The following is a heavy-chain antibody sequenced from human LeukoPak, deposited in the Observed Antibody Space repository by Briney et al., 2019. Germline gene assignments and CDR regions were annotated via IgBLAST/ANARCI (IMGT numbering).Heavy chain of an antibody. J-gene: IGHJ4*02. CDR3: ARGVLRYFDWLNYFDY. D-gene: IGHD3-9*01. CDR1: GGSFSGYY. V-gene: IGHV4-34*01. CDR2: INHSGST. Sequence: SETLSLTCAVYGGSFSGYYLSWIRQPPGKGLEWIGEINHSGSTNYNPSLKSRVTISVDTSKNQFSLKLSSVTAADTAVYYCARGVLRYFDWLNYFDYWGQGTLVTVSS.